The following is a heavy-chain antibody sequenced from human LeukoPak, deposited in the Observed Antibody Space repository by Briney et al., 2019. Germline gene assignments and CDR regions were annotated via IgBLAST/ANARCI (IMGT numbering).Heavy chain of an antibody. CDR3: ARFDPGVHPGDY. CDR1: GYTFTGFD. Sequence: SVKVSCKASGYTFTGFDINWVRQATGQGLEWMGGIIPIFGTANYAQNLQGRVTITADESTTTAYMELSSLRSDDTAVYYCARFDPGVHPGDYWGQGTLVTVSS. CDR2: IIPIFGTA. J-gene: IGHJ4*02. V-gene: IGHV1-69*13. D-gene: IGHD3-10*01.